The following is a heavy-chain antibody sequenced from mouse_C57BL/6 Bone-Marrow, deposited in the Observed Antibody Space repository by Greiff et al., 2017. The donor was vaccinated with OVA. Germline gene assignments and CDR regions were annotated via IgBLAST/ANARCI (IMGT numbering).Heavy chain of an antibody. J-gene: IGHJ3*01. D-gene: IGHD1-1*02. V-gene: IGHV5-4*01. CDR2: ISDGGSYT. CDR3: ARGGGAWFAD. Sequence: EVQLVESGGGLVKPGGSLKLSCAASGFTFSSYAMSWVRQTPEKRLEWVATISDGGSYTYYPDNVKGRFTISRDNAKNNLYLQMSHLKSEDTAMYYCARGGGAWFADWGQGTLVTVSA. CDR1: GFTFSSYA.